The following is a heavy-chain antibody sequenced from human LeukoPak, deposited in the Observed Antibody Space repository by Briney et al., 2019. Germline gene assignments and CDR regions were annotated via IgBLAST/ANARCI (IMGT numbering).Heavy chain of an antibody. CDR2: ISSSSSYI. Sequence: GGSLRLSCAASGFTFSSYSMNWVRQAPGKGLEWVSSISSSSSYIYYADSVKGRFTISRDNAKNSLSLQMNSLRAEDTAVYYCARRESYGHLLFCSHWGQGALVTVSS. CDR3: ARRESYGHLLFCSH. CDR1: GFTFSSYS. J-gene: IGHJ4*02. D-gene: IGHD5-18*01. V-gene: IGHV3-21*01.